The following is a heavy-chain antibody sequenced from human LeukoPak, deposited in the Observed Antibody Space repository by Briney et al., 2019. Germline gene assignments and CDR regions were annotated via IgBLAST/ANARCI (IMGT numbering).Heavy chain of an antibody. CDR3: AKDRGYYSSSLLYFQH. V-gene: IGHV3-48*04. CDR1: GFTFSSYS. Sequence: GGSLRLSCAASGFTFSSYSMNWVRQAPGKGLEWVSYISSSSSTIYYADSVKGRFTISRDNAKNSLYLQMNSLRAEDTAVYYCAKDRGYYSSSLLYFQHWGQGTLVTVSS. D-gene: IGHD6-13*01. J-gene: IGHJ1*01. CDR2: ISSSSSTI.